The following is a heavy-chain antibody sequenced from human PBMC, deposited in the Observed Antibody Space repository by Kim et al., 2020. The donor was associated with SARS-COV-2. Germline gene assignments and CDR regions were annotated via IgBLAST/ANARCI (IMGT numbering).Heavy chain of an antibody. CDR2: ISYDGSNK. CDR3: AKSLSGWYGLFDY. J-gene: IGHJ4*02. D-gene: IGHD6-19*01. V-gene: IGHV3-30*18. Sequence: GGSLRLSCAASGFTFSSYGMHWVRQAPGKGLEWVAVISYDGSNKYYADSVKGRFTISRDNSKNTLYLQMNSLRAEDTAVYYCAKSLSGWYGLFDYWGQGTLVTVSS. CDR1: GFTFSSYG.